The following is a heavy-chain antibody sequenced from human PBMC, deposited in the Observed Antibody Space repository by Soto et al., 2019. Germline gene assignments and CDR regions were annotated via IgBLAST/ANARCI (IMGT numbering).Heavy chain of an antibody. CDR3: ARDLSSSPPGGY. J-gene: IGHJ4*02. D-gene: IGHD6-13*01. Sequence: GGSLRLSCTASGLTFSRPALSWVRQAPGKGLEWVSYISSSGSTIYYADSVKGRFTISRDNAKNSLYLQMNSLRAEDTAVYYCARDLSSSPPGGYWGQGTLVTVSS. CDR2: ISSSGSTI. CDR1: GLTFSRPA. V-gene: IGHV3-48*04.